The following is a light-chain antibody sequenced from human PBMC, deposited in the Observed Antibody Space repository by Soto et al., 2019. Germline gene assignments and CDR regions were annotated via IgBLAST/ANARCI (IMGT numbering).Light chain of an antibody. Sequence: DIQMTQSPSSLSASVGDRVTITCRASQSISNYLNWYQQRPGKAPKVLIYAASSLQSGVPSRFSGSGSGTDFTLTITSVQPEDFATYYCQQSYSTPPYTFGQGTKLEIK. CDR3: QQSYSTPPYT. CDR1: QSISNY. J-gene: IGKJ2*01. CDR2: AAS. V-gene: IGKV1-39*01.